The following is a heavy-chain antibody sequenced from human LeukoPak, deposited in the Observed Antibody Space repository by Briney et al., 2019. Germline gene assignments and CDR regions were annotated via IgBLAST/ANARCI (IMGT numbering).Heavy chain of an antibody. CDR3: ARDGGYSYGPGHLTSGFDP. D-gene: IGHD5-18*01. V-gene: IGHV3-53*01. CDR1: GFTVSSNY. Sequence: GGSLRLSCAASGFTVSSNYMSWVRQAPGKGLEWVSVIYSGGSTYYADSVKGRFTISRDNSKNTLYPQMNSLRAEDTAVYYCARDGGYSYGPGHLTSGFDPWGQGTLVTVSS. J-gene: IGHJ5*02. CDR2: IYSGGST.